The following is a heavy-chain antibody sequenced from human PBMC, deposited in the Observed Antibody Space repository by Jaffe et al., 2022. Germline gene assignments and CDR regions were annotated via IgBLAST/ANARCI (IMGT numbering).Heavy chain of an antibody. D-gene: IGHD3-10*01. J-gene: IGHJ4*02. CDR3: ARLFWGWFGEKNSPQFDY. V-gene: IGHV4-38-2*01. Sequence: QVQLQESGPGLVKPSETLSLTCAVSGYSISSGYYWGWIRQPPGKGLEWIGSIYHSGSTYYNPSLKSRVTISVDTSKNQFSLKLSSVTAADTAVYYCARLFWGWFGEKNSPQFDYWGQGTLVTVSS. CDR1: GYSISSGYY. CDR2: IYHSGST.